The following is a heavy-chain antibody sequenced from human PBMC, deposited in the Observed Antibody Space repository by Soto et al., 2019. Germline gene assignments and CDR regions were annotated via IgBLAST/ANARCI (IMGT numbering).Heavy chain of an antibody. V-gene: IGHV3-21*01. D-gene: IGHD1-26*01. CDR2: ISSSSSYI. J-gene: IGHJ6*02. Sequence: GGSLRLSCAASGFTFSSYSMNWVRQAPGKWLEWVSSISSSSSYIYYADSVKGRFTISRDNAKNSLYLQMNSLRAEDTAVYYCARAWELPPYYYYYGMDVWGQGXTVTVYS. CDR3: ARAWELPPYYYYYGMDV. CDR1: GFTFSSYS.